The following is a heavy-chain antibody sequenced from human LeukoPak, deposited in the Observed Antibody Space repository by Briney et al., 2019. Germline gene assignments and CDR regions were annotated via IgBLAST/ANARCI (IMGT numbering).Heavy chain of an antibody. CDR3: ARGHVLRFLEWIGHIQLHTSEPYGMDV. V-gene: IGHV4-61*01. CDR2: IYNGVNT. Sequence: PSETLSLTCTVSGASVSSASYWTWIRQPPGKGVEWIAHIYNGVNTNYNPSLKSRVTISVDTSKNQFSLKLSSVTAADTAVYYCARGHVLRFLEWIGHIQLHTSEPYGMDVWGQGTTVTVSS. J-gene: IGHJ6*02. CDR1: GASVSSASY. D-gene: IGHD3-3*01.